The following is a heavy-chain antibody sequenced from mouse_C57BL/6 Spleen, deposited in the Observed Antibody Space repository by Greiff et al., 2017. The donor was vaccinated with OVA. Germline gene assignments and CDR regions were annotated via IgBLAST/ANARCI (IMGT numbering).Heavy chain of an antibody. V-gene: IGHV1-26*01. Sequence: VQLQQSGPELVKPGASVKISCKASGYTFTDYYMNWVKQSHGKSLEWIGDINPNNGGTSYNQKFKGKATLTVDKSSSTAYMELRSLTSEDSAVYYCARRGIYYDYLYYFDYWGQGTTLTVSS. D-gene: IGHD2-4*01. CDR1: GYTFTDYY. J-gene: IGHJ2*01. CDR3: ARRGIYYDYLYYFDY. CDR2: INPNNGGT.